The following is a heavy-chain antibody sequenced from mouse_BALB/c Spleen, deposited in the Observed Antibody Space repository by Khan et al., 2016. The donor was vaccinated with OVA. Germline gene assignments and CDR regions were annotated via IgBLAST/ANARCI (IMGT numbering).Heavy chain of an antibody. CDR3: TRDRIDY. Sequence: QVQLKESGAELAKPGASVKMSCKASGYTFITYWMHWVKQRPGQGLEWIGYINPTSGYTDYNDKFKDRATLSADKSSSTAYMQLNSLTSEDSAVYYCTRDRIDYWGQGTTLTVSS. CDR1: GYTFITYW. J-gene: IGHJ2*01. V-gene: IGHV1-7*01. CDR2: INPTSGYT.